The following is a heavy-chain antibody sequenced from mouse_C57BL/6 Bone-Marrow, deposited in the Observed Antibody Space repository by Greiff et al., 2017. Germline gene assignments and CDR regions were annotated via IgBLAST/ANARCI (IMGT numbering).Heavy chain of an antibody. CDR1: GFSLTSYG. J-gene: IGHJ4*01. Sequence: VKLVESGPGLVAPSQSLSITCTVSGFSLTSYGVHWVRQPPGKGLEWLGVIWAGGSTNYNSALMSRLSISKDNSKSQVFLKMNSLQTDDTAMYYCARDPRLPDYYAMDYWGQGTSVTVSS. V-gene: IGHV2-9*02. D-gene: IGHD1-2*01. CDR3: ARDPRLPDYYAMDY. CDR2: IWAGGST.